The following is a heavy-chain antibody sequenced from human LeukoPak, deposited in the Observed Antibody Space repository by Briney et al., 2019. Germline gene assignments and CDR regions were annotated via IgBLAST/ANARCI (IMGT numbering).Heavy chain of an antibody. CDR2: IKQDGSEK. CDR3: ARHDAVVPAAISAFDI. Sequence: PGGSLRLSCAASGSTFSSYWMSWVRQAPGKGLEWVANIKQDGSEKYYVDSVKSRFTISRDNAKNSLYLQMNSLRAEDTAVYYCARHDAVVPAAISAFDIWGQGTMVTVSS. J-gene: IGHJ3*02. V-gene: IGHV3-7*01. D-gene: IGHD2-2*01. CDR1: GSTFSSYW.